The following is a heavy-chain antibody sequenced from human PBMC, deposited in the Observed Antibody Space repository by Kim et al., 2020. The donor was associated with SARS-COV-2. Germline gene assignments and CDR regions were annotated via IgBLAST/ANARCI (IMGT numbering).Heavy chain of an antibody. D-gene: IGHD6-19*01. J-gene: IGHJ5*02. V-gene: IGHV3-33*01. CDR2: IWYDGSNK. CDR1: GFTFSSYG. Sequence: GGSLRLSCAASGFTFSSYGMHWVRQAPGKGLEWVAVIWYDGSNKYYADSVKGRFTISRDNSKNTLYLQMNSLRAEDTAVYYCARDNRPSGERISGRNNWFDPWGQGTLVTVSS. CDR3: ARDNRPSGERISGRNNWFDP.